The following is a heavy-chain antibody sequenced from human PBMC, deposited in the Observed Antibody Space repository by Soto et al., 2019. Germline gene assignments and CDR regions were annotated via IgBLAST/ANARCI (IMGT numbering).Heavy chain of an antibody. Sequence: SETLSLTXTVSGGSINSNYWSWIRQPPGKGLEWIGYIYYSGSTNYNPSLKSRVTISVDTSKKQFYLKLNSVTAADTAVYYCARDRGANGAYFDYWGQGTLVTVSS. D-gene: IGHD3-10*01. CDR3: ARDRGANGAYFDY. CDR2: IYYSGST. J-gene: IGHJ4*02. V-gene: IGHV4-59*01. CDR1: GGSINSNY.